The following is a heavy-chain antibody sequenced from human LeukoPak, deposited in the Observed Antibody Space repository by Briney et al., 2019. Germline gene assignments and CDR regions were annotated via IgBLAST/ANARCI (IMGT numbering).Heavy chain of an antibody. Sequence: PGGSLRLSCAASGFTFSSYEMNWVRQAPGKGLEWVSYISSSGSTIYYADSVKGRSTISRDNAKNSLYLQMNSLRAEDTAVYYCALYDFWSGYSPDYWGQGTLVTASS. D-gene: IGHD3-3*01. J-gene: IGHJ4*02. CDR1: GFTFSSYE. CDR2: ISSSGSTI. CDR3: ALYDFWSGYSPDY. V-gene: IGHV3-48*03.